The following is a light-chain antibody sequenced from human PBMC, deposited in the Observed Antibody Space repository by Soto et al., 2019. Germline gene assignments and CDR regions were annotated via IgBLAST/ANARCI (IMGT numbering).Light chain of an antibody. V-gene: IGKV2-28*01. Sequence: DIVMTQSPRSLPVTPGEPASISCRSSQSLLLSNGNNYLEWYLQKPGQSPQLLIYLGFNRASGVPERFSGSGSGTDFTLKISRVEAEDVGVYYCMQHLQSPITFGQGTRLEIK. J-gene: IGKJ5*01. CDR2: LGF. CDR3: MQHLQSPIT. CDR1: QSLLLSNGNNY.